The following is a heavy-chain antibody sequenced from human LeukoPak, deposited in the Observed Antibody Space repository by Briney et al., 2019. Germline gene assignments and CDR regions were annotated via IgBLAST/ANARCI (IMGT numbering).Heavy chain of an antibody. CDR3: ARGNSGWYVPHYYYYYMDV. Sequence: ASVKVSCKASGYTFTDYYMHWVRQATGQGLEWMGWMNPNSGNTGYAQKFQGRVTITRNTSISTAYMELSSLRSEDTAVYYCARGNSGWYVPHYYYYYMDVWGKGTTVTVSS. J-gene: IGHJ6*03. CDR2: MNPNSGNT. CDR1: GYTFTDYY. V-gene: IGHV1-8*03. D-gene: IGHD6-19*01.